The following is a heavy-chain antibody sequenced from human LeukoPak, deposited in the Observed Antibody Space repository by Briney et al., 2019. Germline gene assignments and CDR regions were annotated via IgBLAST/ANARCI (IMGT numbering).Heavy chain of an antibody. CDR3: AREYPNTLYFDQ. V-gene: IGHV1-46*01. Sequence: ASVKVSCKASGHTFSNYYMHWVRQAPGQGPEWMGIIGPSGSTTYLQKFQGRVTMTRDTSTSSVYMELSSLRSDDTAVYYCAREYPNTLYFDQWGQGTLVSVSS. CDR2: IGPSGST. J-gene: IGHJ4*02. D-gene: IGHD1/OR15-1a*01. CDR1: GHTFSNYY.